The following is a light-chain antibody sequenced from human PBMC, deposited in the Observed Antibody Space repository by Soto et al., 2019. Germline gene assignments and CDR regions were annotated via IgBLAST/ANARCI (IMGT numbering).Light chain of an antibody. CDR1: QGIRTD. V-gene: IGKV1-17*01. CDR3: QQLNSYPHT. J-gene: IGKJ5*01. CDR2: GAS. Sequence: DIQMTQSPSSLSASVGDRVNISCRASQGIRTDLVWYQQRPGKAPQRLIYGASTLHSGVPTRFSGSGSGAEFTLTISSLQPEDSATYFCQQLNSYPHTFGPGTRLEIK.